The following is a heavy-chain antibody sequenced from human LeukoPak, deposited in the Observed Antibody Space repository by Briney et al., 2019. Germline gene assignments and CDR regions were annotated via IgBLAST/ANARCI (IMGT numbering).Heavy chain of an antibody. Sequence: SETPSLTCTVSGGSISSGSYYWSWIRQPGGKGLEWIGRIYTSGSTNYNPSLKSRVTISVDTSKNQFSLKLSSVTAADTAVYYCARANQLLYSGPFDYWGQGTLVTVSS. CDR1: GGSISSGSYY. J-gene: IGHJ4*02. D-gene: IGHD2-2*02. V-gene: IGHV4-61*02. CDR3: ARANQLLYSGPFDY. CDR2: IYTSGST.